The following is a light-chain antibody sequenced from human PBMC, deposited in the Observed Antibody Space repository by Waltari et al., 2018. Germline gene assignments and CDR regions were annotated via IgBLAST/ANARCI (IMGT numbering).Light chain of an antibody. V-gene: IGKV4-1*01. Sequence: DIVMTQSPDRLAVSLGERATINCNSSQIVLYSSDNKNYLTWYQQKPGQPPKLLLYWASTRESGVPDRFSGSGSGTEFALTISGLQAEDVAVYYCQQYYTTPWTFGQGTKVEIK. J-gene: IGKJ1*01. CDR1: QIVLYSSDNKNY. CDR3: QQYYTTPWT. CDR2: WAS.